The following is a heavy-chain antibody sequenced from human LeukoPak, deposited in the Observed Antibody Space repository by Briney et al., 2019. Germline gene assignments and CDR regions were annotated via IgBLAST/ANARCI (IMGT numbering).Heavy chain of an antibody. CDR1: GFTFSSYW. J-gene: IGHJ4*02. D-gene: IGHD4-17*01. Sequence: PGGSLRLSCAASGFTFSSYWMSWVRQAPGRGLEWVANIKQDGSEKYYVDSVKGRFTISRDNAKNSLYLQMNSLRAEDTAVYYCARETTVTTLIRGYFDYWGQGTLVTVSS. CDR3: ARETTVTTLIRGYFDY. CDR2: IKQDGSEK. V-gene: IGHV3-7*01.